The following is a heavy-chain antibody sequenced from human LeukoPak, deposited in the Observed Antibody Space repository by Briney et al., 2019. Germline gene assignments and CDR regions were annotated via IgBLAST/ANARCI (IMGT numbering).Heavy chain of an antibody. V-gene: IGHV3-30*02. Sequence: QSGGSLRLSCAASGFTFSSYGMHWVRQAPGKGLEWVAFIRYDGSNKYYADSVKGRFTISRDNSKNTLYLQMNSLRAEDTAVYYCAKDLHAWIQLWSGLDAFDIWGQGTTVTVSS. D-gene: IGHD5-18*01. J-gene: IGHJ3*02. CDR2: IRYDGSNK. CDR1: GFTFSSYG. CDR3: AKDLHAWIQLWSGLDAFDI.